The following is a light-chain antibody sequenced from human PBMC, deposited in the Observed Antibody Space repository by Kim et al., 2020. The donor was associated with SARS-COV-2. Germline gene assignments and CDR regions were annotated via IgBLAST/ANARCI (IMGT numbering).Light chain of an antibody. V-gene: IGLV2-14*01. CDR1: RSDVGGYNY. CDR2: AVS. J-gene: IGLJ3*02. Sequence: QSALTQPASVSGSPGQSITMSCTGTRSDVGGYNYVSWYQQHPGKAPKLMVYAVSKWPSGVSNRFSGSKSGNTASLTISGLQAEDEADYYCTSYTSSITWVFGGGTKLTVL. CDR3: TSYTSSITWV.